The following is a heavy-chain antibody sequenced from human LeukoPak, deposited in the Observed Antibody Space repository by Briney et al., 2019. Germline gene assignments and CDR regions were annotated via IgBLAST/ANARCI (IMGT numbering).Heavy chain of an antibody. CDR2: IYGGGDT. V-gene: IGHV3-53*01. Sequence: PGGSLRLSCAVSGITVSDKYMSWVRQAPGKGLECVSLIYGGGDTYYADSVKGRFTISRDNSKNTLYLQVNSLRAEDTAVYYCAVLTTGWRFQHWGQGTLVTVSS. J-gene: IGHJ1*01. CDR1: GITVSDKY. D-gene: IGHD6-19*01. CDR3: AVLTTGWRFQH.